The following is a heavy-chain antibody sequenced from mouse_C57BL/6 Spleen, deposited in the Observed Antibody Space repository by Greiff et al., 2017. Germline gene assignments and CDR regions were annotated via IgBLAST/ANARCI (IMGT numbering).Heavy chain of an antibody. Sequence: QVQLQQPGAELVRPGSSVKLSCKASGYTFTSYWMDWVKQRPGQGLEWIGNIYPSDSETHYNQKFKDKATLTVDKSSSTAYMQLSSLTSVDYAVYDGARWGTVEEDWYFDVWGTGTTVTVSS. J-gene: IGHJ1*03. CDR3: ARWGTVEEDWYFDV. CDR1: GYTFTSYW. CDR2: IYPSDSET. D-gene: IGHD1-1*01. V-gene: IGHV1-61*01.